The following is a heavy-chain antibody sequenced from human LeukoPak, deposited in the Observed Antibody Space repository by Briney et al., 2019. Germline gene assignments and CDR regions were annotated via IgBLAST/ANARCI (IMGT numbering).Heavy chain of an antibody. CDR1: GGTFSSHA. J-gene: IGHJ4*02. CDR3: ARGDSGYDYGFDN. CDR2: IIPIFGTT. V-gene: IGHV1-69*05. D-gene: IGHD5-12*01. Sequence: SVTVSCKASGGTFSSHAISWVRQAPEQGLEWVGGIIPIFGTTNYAQKFQGRVTITTDESTSTGYMELRSLRSDDTAVYYCARGDSGYDYGFDNWGQGTLVTVSS.